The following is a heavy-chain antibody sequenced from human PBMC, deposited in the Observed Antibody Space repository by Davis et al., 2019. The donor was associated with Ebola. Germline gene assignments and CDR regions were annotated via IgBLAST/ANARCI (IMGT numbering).Heavy chain of an antibody. CDR2: IKQDGSEK. J-gene: IGHJ4*02. V-gene: IGHV3-7*01. CDR1: GFTFSSYW. CDR3: ARDPSLPYYFDY. Sequence: GESLKISCAASGFTFSSYWMSWVRQAPGKGLEWVANIKQDGSEKYYVDSVKGRFTISRDNAKNSLFLQMNSLRAEDTAVYYCARDPSLPYYFDYWGQGTLVTVSS.